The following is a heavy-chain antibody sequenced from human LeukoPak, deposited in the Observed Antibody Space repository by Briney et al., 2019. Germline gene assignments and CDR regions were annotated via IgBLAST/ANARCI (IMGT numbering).Heavy chain of an antibody. CDR3: AKDLGSWIYYYYMDV. J-gene: IGHJ6*03. Sequence: GGSLRLSCAASGFTFSSYGMHWVRQAPGKGLEWVAFIRYDGSNKYYADSVKGRFTISRDNSKNTLYLQMNSLRAEDTAVYYCAKDLGSWIYYYYMDVWGKGTTVTVSS. CDR2: IRYDGSNK. D-gene: IGHD6-13*01. CDR1: GFTFSSYG. V-gene: IGHV3-30*02.